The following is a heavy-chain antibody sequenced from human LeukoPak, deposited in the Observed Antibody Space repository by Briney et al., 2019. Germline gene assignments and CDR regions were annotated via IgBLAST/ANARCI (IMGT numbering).Heavy chain of an antibody. CDR1: GGSLSSYY. Sequence: SETLSLTCTVSGGSLSSYYWTWIRQPPGKGLEWIGYIYNSGSTTYTPSLKSRVTISVDTSKNQFSLKLYSVTAADTAVYYCARHYSSGWSDCWGQGTLVTVSS. CDR2: IYNSGST. D-gene: IGHD6-19*01. J-gene: IGHJ5*01. CDR3: ARHYSSGWSDC. V-gene: IGHV4-59*08.